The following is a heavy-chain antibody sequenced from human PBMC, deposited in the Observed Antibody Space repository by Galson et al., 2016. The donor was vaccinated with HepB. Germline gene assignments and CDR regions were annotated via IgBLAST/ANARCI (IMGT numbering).Heavy chain of an antibody. CDR1: GLNFSPYG. CDR2: ISSRSSYI. D-gene: IGHD3-3*01. V-gene: IGHV3-21*01. Sequence: SLRLSCAASGLNFSPYGMHWVRQAPGKGLEWVSSISSRSSYIYYADSVKGRFTISRDNAKNSLYLQMNSLRAEDTAVYYCARAFDYDFWSGYSQSYFDSWGQGTLVTVSS. CDR3: ARAFDYDFWSGYSQSYFDS. J-gene: IGHJ4*02.